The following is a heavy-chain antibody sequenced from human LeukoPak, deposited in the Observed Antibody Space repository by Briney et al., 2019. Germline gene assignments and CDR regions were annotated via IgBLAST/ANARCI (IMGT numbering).Heavy chain of an antibody. CDR2: INPSGGST. D-gene: IGHD4-17*01. CDR3: ARASSGGDYVWYFDY. J-gene: IGHJ4*02. CDR1: GYTFTSYY. V-gene: IGHV1-46*01. Sequence: ASVKGFCKASGYTFTSYYMHWVRQAPGQGLEWMGIINPSGGSTSYAQKFQGRVTMTRDTSTSTVYMELSSLRSEDTAVYYCARASSGGDYVWYFDYWGQGTLVTVSS.